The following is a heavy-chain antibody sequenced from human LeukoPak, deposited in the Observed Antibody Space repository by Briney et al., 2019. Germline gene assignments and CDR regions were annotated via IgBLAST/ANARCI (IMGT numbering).Heavy chain of an antibody. Sequence: GGSLRLSCAASGFTFSSYGMHWVRQAPGKGLEWVAFIRYDGSNKYYADSVKGRFTISRDNSKNTLYLQMNSLRAEDTAVYYCAKDRGDFPPYFDYWGQGTLVTVSS. V-gene: IGHV3-30*02. CDR1: GFTFSSYG. D-gene: IGHD2-21*02. J-gene: IGHJ4*02. CDR2: IRYDGSNK. CDR3: AKDRGDFPPYFDY.